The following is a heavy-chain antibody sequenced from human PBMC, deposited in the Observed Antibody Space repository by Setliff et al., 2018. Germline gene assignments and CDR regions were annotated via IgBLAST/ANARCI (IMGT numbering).Heavy chain of an antibody. Sequence: PSETLSLTCTVSGASINSYDYYWAWIRQPPGEGLEWIGNIYYTGVTFYNPSLKSRVTISLDRSKSQFSLNLTSVTAADTAVYYCTRAYSGSHDYWGQGTLVTVSS. CDR3: TRAYSGSHDY. J-gene: IGHJ4*02. D-gene: IGHD1-26*01. CDR1: GASINSYDYY. CDR2: IYYTGVT. V-gene: IGHV4-39*07.